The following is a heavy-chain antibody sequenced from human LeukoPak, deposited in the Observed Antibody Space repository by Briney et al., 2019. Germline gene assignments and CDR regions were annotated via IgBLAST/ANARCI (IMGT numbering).Heavy chain of an antibody. CDR1: GFTFSSYS. D-gene: IGHD3/OR15-3a*01. V-gene: IGHV3-48*01. CDR3: ARTGLGIYSFDC. J-gene: IGHJ4*02. Sequence: GGSLRLSCAVSGFTFSSYSLNWVRQAPGKGLEGVSYIRGSGSDINYADSVKGRFTISRDNAKNSLYLQMNSLRAEDTAVYYCARTGLGIYSFDCWGQGTLVTVSS. CDR2: IRGSGSDI.